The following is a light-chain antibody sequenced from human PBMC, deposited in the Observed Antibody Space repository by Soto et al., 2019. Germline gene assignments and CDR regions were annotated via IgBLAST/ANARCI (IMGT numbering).Light chain of an antibody. V-gene: IGLV7-43*01. CDR2: RTS. Sequence: QAVVTPEPSLTVSPGGTVTLTCALTTGAVTSDYYPNWFQRKPGQALRTLIYRTSNKHSWTPARFSGSLLGGKAALTLSGVQPEDEADYYCVLLYGGAWVFGGGTKLTVL. CDR3: VLLYGGAWV. J-gene: IGLJ2*01. CDR1: TGAVTSDYY.